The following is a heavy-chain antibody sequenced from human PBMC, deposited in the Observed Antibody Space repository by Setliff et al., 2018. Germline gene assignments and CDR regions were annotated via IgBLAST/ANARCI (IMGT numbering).Heavy chain of an antibody. D-gene: IGHD3-22*01. CDR2: IRSKAYGGTT. CDR1: GFNFGDNA. J-gene: IGHJ3*01. Sequence: GGSLRLSCTVSGFNFGDNAISWVRQAPGKGLEWVGFIRSKAYGGTTDYAASVKGRFTMSRDDLKNSVDLQMNSLKTEDTAVYYCVRVLDYYDSNGYSVDAFDVWGQGTMVTVSS. CDR3: VRVLDYYDSNGYSVDAFDV. V-gene: IGHV3-49*04.